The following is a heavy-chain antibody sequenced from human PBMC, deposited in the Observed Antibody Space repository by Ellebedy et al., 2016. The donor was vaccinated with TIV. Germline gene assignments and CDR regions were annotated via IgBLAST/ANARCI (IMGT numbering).Heavy chain of an antibody. J-gene: IGHJ5*02. CDR2: LYYGGSI. CDR1: GDPISSSGYY. V-gene: IGHV4-39*01. Sequence: SETLSLXCTVSGDPISSSGYYWGWIRQPPGKGLEWLGSLYYGGSIYYNPSLKSRVTISVDTSKNQFSLRLNSVTAADTAIYYCARLHCSSTDPRLNWFDPWGQGTLVTVSS. CDR3: ARLHCSSTDPRLNWFDP. D-gene: IGHD2-2*01.